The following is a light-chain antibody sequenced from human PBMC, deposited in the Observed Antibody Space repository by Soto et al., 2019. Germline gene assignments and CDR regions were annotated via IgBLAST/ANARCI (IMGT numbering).Light chain of an antibody. CDR1: SSNIGAGYD. Sequence: QSVLTQPPSVSGAPGQRVTISCTGSSSNIGAGYDVHWYQQLPGTAPKLLIYGNSNRPSGVPDRFSGSKSGTPASLAITGLQAEDEADYYCQSYDSTLYVFGTGTKLTVL. CDR3: QSYDSTLYV. V-gene: IGLV1-40*01. CDR2: GNS. J-gene: IGLJ1*01.